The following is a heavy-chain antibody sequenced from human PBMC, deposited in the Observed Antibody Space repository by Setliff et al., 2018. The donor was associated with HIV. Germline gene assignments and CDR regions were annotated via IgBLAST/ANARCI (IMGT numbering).Heavy chain of an antibody. V-gene: IGHV4-34*01. CDR2: INHSGGT. CDR1: GGSFSAYC. D-gene: IGHD5-18*01. CDR3: ARGGYSYGFGRHRAYFQY. J-gene: IGHJ1*01. Sequence: PSETLSLTCAVYGGSFSAYCWSWIRQTPGKGLEWIGEINHSGGTNYNPSLKSRVTMSVDTSKNQFSLKLSSVTAADTAVFYCARGGYSYGFGRHRAYFQYWGQGTQVTVSS.